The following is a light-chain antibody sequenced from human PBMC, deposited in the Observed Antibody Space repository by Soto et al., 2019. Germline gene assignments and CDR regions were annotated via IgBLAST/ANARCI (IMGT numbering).Light chain of an antibody. CDR3: KQYNSYWT. CDR1: QSISSW. CDR2: RAS. Sequence: DIQMTQSPSTLSVSVGDRVTITCRASQSISSWLAWYQQKPGKAPKLLIYRASSLDSGVPSRFSDSGSGTEFTLTISSLQTDAFATYYCKQYNSYWTFGQGTKVEIK. J-gene: IGKJ1*01. V-gene: IGKV1-5*03.